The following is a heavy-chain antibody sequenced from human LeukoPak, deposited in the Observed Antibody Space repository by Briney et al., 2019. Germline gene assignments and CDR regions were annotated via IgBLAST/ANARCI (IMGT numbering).Heavy chain of an antibody. V-gene: IGHV3-33*01. Sequence: GGSLRLSCAASGFSFRNYGVHWVRQAPGKGLEWVAVIWYDGGKNEYADSVKGRFTISRDNSKNTLYLQMSSLRAEDTALYYCARDWNPYYFDYWGRGTLVIVSS. J-gene: IGHJ4*02. CDR1: GFSFRNYG. CDR3: ARDWNPYYFDY. D-gene: IGHD1-1*01. CDR2: IWYDGGKN.